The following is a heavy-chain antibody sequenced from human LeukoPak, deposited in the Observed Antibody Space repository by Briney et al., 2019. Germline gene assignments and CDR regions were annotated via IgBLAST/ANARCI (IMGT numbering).Heavy chain of an antibody. D-gene: IGHD4-23*01. CDR2: ISGNT. CDR3: ARASSSGGGISFDY. CDR1: GYIFASYG. V-gene: IGHV1-18*01. J-gene: IGHJ4*02. Sequence: GSVKVSCKASGYIFASYGISWVRQAPGQGLEWTGWISGNTKSAQKLQGRVTMTTDTSTSTVYMELRSLRSDDTAVYYCARASSSGGGISFDYWGQGTLVTVSS.